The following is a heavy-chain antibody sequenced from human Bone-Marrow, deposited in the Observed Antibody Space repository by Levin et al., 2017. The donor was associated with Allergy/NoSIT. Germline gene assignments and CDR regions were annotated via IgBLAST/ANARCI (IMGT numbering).Heavy chain of an antibody. CDR2: ISPYNGNT. V-gene: IGHV1-18*01. J-gene: IGHJ4*02. CDR1: GYTFINHG. D-gene: IGHD2-15*01. Sequence: ASVKVSCKTSGYTFINHGISWVRQAPGQGLEWVGWISPYNGNTNYAQKFLGRVTMTLDTATTTVYIELRNLKSDDTGMFYCVRDPEGHCSGGTCYFHYWGQGTLVTVSS. CDR3: VRDPEGHCSGGTCYFHY.